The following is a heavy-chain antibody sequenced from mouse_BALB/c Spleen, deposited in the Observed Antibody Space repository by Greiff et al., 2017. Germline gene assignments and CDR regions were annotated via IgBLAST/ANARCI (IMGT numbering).Heavy chain of an antibody. CDR2: IWAGGST. V-gene: IGHV2-9*02. Sequence: QVQLKESGPGLVAPSQSLSITCTVSGFSLTSYGVHWVRQPPGKGLEWLGVIWAGGSTNYNSALMSRLSISKDNSKSQVFLKMNSLQTDDTAMYYCARVRDDYDVGDAMDYWGQGTSVTVSS. CDR3: ARVRDDYDVGDAMDY. D-gene: IGHD2-4*01. J-gene: IGHJ4*01. CDR1: GFSLTSYG.